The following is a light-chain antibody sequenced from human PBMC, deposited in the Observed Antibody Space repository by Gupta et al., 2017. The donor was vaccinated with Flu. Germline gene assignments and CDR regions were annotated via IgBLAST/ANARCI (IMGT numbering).Light chain of an antibody. Sequence: DIVMTQSPLSLPVTPGEPASISCRSSQSLLHSDGYSYLDWYLQKPGQSPQLLIYLGSNRASGVPDRFSGSGSGTDFTLKISRVEAEDLGVYYCRQALHTPLTFGGGTKVEIK. V-gene: IGKV2-28*01. CDR3: RQALHTPLT. CDR2: LGS. CDR1: QSLLHSDGYSY. J-gene: IGKJ4*01.